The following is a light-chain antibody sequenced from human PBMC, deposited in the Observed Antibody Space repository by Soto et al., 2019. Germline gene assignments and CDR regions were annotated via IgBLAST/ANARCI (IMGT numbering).Light chain of an antibody. V-gene: IGKV3-15*01. CDR3: QPYNNWPPYT. J-gene: IGKJ2*01. Sequence: EIVMTQSPATLSVSPGERATLSCRASQSVSSNLAWYQQKPGQAPRLLIYGASTRATGIPARFSGSGSGTEFTLTISSLQSEDFAVYYCQPYNNWPPYTFGQRTKVDI. CDR2: GAS. CDR1: QSVSSN.